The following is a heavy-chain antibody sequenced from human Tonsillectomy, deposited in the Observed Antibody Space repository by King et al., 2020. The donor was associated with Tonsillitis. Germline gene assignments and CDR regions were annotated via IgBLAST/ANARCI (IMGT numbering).Heavy chain of an antibody. CDR3: SRLTYYGMDV. Sequence: VQLVESGGGLVQPGGSLRLSCGASGFTLDNYWMTWVRQAPGKGLEWVANIKHDGSEKYYVDSVKGRFTISRDIAKNSLYLQMSSLRAEDTAVYYCSRLTYYGMDVWGQGTTVTVSS. CDR2: IKHDGSEK. CDR1: GFTLDNYW. J-gene: IGHJ6*02. V-gene: IGHV3-7*01.